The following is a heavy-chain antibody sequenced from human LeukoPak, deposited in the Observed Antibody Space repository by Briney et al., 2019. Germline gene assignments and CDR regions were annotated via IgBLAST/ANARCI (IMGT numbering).Heavy chain of an antibody. V-gene: IGHV4-59*01. CDR1: GGSISSYY. CDR2: IYYSGST. D-gene: IGHD3-22*01. Sequence: SETLSLTCTVSGGSISSYYWSWIRQPPGKGLEWIGYIYYSGSTNYNPSLKSRVTISVDTSKNQFSLKLSSVTAADTAVYYCARGEIVVAPYYYYMDVWGKGTTVTVSS. CDR3: ARGEIVVAPYYYYMDV. J-gene: IGHJ6*03.